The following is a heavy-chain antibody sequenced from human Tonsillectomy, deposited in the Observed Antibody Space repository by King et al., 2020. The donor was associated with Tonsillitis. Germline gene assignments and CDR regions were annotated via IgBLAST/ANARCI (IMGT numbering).Heavy chain of an antibody. CDR2: IKSKTDGGTT. CDR3: TTQNGSSGYSY. V-gene: IGHV3-15*01. J-gene: IGHJ4*02. D-gene: IGHD3-22*01. CDR1: GFTFSNAW. Sequence: QLVQSGGGLVKPGGSLRLSCAASGFTFSNAWMSWVRQAPGKGLEWVGRIKSKTDGGTTDYAAPVQGRFTISKDDSKNTLYLQMNSLKTEDTAVYYCTTQNGSSGYSYWSQGTLVTVSS.